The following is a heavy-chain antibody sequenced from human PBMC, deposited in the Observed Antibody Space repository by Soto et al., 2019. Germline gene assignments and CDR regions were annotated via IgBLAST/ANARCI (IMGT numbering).Heavy chain of an antibody. CDR1: GGSFSGYY. D-gene: IGHD6-6*01. V-gene: IGHV4-34*01. J-gene: IGHJ6*03. Sequence: QVQLQQWGAGLLKPSETLSLTCAVYGGSFSGYYWSWIRQPPGKGLEWIGEINHSGSTNYTPSLKSRVTISVDTSKNQFSLKLSSVTAADTAVYYCARRLAARGYYYYYYMDVWGKGTTVTVSS. CDR3: ARRLAARGYYYYYYMDV. CDR2: INHSGST.